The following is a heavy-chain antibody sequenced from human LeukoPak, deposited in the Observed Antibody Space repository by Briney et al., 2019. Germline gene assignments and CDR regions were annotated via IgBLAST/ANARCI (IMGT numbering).Heavy chain of an antibody. J-gene: IGHJ4*02. CDR3: ARRGEDTLSRFDY. CDR1: GGSFSGYY. Sequence: SETLSLTCAVYGGSFSGYYWSWIRQPPGKGLEWIGEINHSGSTNYNPSLKSRVTISVDTSKNQFSLKLSSVTAADTAVYYCARRGEDTLSRFDYWGQGALVTVSS. V-gene: IGHV4-34*01. CDR2: INHSGST. D-gene: IGHD3-10*01.